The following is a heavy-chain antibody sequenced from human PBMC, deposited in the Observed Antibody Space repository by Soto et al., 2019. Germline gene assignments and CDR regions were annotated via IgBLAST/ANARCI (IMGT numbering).Heavy chain of an antibody. CDR1: GFTFSSYA. V-gene: IGHV3-30*04. CDR3: AQERDILLVPAAPFWDY. Sequence: QVQLVESGGGVVQPGRSLRLSCAASGFTFSSYAIHWVRQAPGKGLEWVAVISYDGSNKYYADSVKGRFTISRDNSKNTMYLQMNSLRAEDTAVYYCAQERDILLVPAAPFWDYWGQGTLVTVSS. J-gene: IGHJ4*02. CDR2: ISYDGSNK. D-gene: IGHD2-2*01.